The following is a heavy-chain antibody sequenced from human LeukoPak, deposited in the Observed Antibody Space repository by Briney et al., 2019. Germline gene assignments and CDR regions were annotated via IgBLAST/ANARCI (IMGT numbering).Heavy chain of an antibody. D-gene: IGHD3-10*01. J-gene: IGHJ4*02. V-gene: IGHV4-30-2*01. CDR2: IYHSGST. Sequence: SQTLSLTCAVSGGSISSGGYSWSWIRQPPGKGLEWIGDIYHSGSTYYNPSLKSRVTISVDRSKNQFSLKLSSVTAADTAVYYCARGSSMVRGVIGFDYWGQGTLVTVSS. CDR1: GGSISSGGYS. CDR3: ARGSSMVRGVIGFDY.